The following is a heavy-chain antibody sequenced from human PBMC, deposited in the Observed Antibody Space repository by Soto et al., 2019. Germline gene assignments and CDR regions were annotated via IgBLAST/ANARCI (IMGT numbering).Heavy chain of an antibody. CDR2: IYHSGST. Sequence: KPSETLSLTCAVSGGSISSGGSSWSWIRQPPGKGLDWIGYIYHSGSTYYNPSLKSRVTISVDRSKNQFSLKLSSVTAADTAVYYCARAGGLGAVAVDYWGQGTLVTVSS. D-gene: IGHD6-19*01. CDR1: GGSISSGGSS. CDR3: ARAGGLGAVAVDY. V-gene: IGHV4-30-2*01. J-gene: IGHJ4*02.